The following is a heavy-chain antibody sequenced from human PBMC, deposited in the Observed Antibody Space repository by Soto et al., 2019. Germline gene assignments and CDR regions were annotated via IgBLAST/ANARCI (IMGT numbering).Heavy chain of an antibody. V-gene: IGHV4-30-2*01. CDR1: GGSISSGGYS. CDR3: AGGIAARPLGY. D-gene: IGHD6-6*01. Sequence: QLQLQESGSGLVKPSQTLSLTCAVSGGSISSGGYSWSWIRQPPGKGLEWIGYLYHSGSTHYNPSLKSRVTISVDRSKNQLALRLSSLTAADTAVYYCAGGIAARPLGYWGQGTLVTVSS. J-gene: IGHJ4*02. CDR2: LYHSGST.